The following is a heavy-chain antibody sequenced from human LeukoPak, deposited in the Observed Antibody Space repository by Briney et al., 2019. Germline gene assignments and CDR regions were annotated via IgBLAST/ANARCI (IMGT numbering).Heavy chain of an antibody. Sequence: ASVKVSYKASGGTFSSYAISWVRQAPGQGLEWMGGIIPIFGTANYAQKFQGRVTITADESTSTAYMELSSLRSEDTAVYYCARDREGYYDSSGYYTNFDHWGQGTLVTVSS. V-gene: IGHV1-69*13. CDR2: IIPIFGTA. CDR1: GGTFSSYA. CDR3: ARDREGYYDSSGYYTNFDH. D-gene: IGHD3-22*01. J-gene: IGHJ4*02.